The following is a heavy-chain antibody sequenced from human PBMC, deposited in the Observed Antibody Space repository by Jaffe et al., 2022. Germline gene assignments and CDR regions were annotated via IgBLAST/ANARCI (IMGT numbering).Heavy chain of an antibody. CDR2: IYHSGST. CDR1: GYSISSGNY. V-gene: IGHV4-38-2*01. J-gene: IGHJ4*02. Sequence: QVQLQESGPGLVKPSETLSLTCGVSGYSISSGNYWGWIRQPPGKGLEWIGTIYHSGSTYYNPSLKSRVTISVDMPKNQFSLKLTSVTAADTAVYYCATDSHSWERFDYWGQGTLVTVPS. D-gene: IGHD6-13*01. CDR3: ATDSHSWERFDY.